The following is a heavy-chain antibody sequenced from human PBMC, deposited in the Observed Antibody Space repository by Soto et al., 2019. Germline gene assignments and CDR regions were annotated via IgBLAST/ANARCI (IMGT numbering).Heavy chain of an antibody. Sequence: EVQLVESGGGLVQPGGSLRLSCAASGFTVSSNYMSWVRQAPGKGLEWVAVIYNDGNTYYAESVKGRFTISRHISKNTLYLQMNSLRPEDTAVYYCARDSPYCSGGVCYSWNFDYWGQGTLVTVSS. D-gene: IGHD2-15*01. J-gene: IGHJ4*02. CDR3: ARDSPYCSGGVCYSWNFDY. CDR2: IYNDGNT. V-gene: IGHV3-53*04. CDR1: GFTVSSNY.